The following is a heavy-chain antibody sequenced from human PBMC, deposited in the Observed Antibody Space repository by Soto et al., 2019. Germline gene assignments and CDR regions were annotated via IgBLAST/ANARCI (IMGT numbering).Heavy chain of an antibody. CDR1: GGSITNNY. CDR3: ARRQNWNNLFDT. D-gene: IGHD1-1*01. CDR2: SYYSGST. J-gene: IGHJ5*02. V-gene: IGHV4-59*08. Sequence: SETLSLTCTVSGGSITNNYWSWIRQSPGKGLEWIGCSYYSGSTSYNPSLRSRVTISIDTSKTQFSLRLRSVTAADTSVYYCARRQNWNNLFDTWGQGTLVTVSS.